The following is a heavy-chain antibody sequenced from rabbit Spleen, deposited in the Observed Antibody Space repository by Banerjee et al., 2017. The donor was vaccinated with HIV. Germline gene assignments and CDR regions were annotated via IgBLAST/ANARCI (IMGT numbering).Heavy chain of an antibody. CDR1: GFSFSSYW. Sequence: QSLEESGGDLVKPGASLTLTCTASGFSFSSYWMCWVRQAPGKGLEWIGCIYSSSAITWYASWVNGRFTISLDNAQNTVFLQMTSLTAADTATYFCASRTYTYDDYGDYFNLWGQGTL. CDR2: IYSSSAIT. V-gene: IGHV1S40*01. CDR3: ASRTYTYDDYGDYFNL. D-gene: IGHD2-1*01. J-gene: IGHJ4*01.